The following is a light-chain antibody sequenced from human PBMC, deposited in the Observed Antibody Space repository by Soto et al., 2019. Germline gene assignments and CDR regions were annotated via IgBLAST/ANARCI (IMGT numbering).Light chain of an antibody. CDR1: SSDIGSHNF. V-gene: IGLV2-14*01. CDR2: GVS. Sequence: QSALTQPASVSGSPGQSITISCTGTSSDIGSHNFVSWHQQHPGKAPKFIIYGVSNRPSGVSNRFSGAKSVNTASLTISGLQADDEADYYCSSYTSTYIWVFGGGTKVTVL. CDR3: SSYTSTYIWV. J-gene: IGLJ3*02.